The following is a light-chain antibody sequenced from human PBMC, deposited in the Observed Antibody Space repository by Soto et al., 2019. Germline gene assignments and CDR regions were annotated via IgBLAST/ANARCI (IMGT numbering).Light chain of an antibody. CDR2: DAS. Sequence: DIQMTQSPSSLSASVGDRVTITCQASHDITSYLNWYQHKPGKAPKLLIYDASILEAGVPSRFSGSGSGTEHTLTISNLRPEDFATYFCQQHNNYLLTFGPGTKVDFK. CDR3: QQHNNYLLT. V-gene: IGKV1-33*01. CDR1: HDITSY. J-gene: IGKJ3*01.